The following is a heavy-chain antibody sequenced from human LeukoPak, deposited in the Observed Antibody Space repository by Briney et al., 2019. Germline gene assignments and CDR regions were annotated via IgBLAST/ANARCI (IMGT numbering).Heavy chain of an antibody. CDR1: GFTFSSYS. Sequence: GGSLRLSCAASGFTFSSYSMNWVRQAPGKGLEWVSSISSSSSYIYYADSVKGRFTISRDNAKNSLYLQMNSLRAEDTAVYYCASGLWLPSYFDYWGQGTLVTVSS. CDR3: ASGLWLPSYFDY. J-gene: IGHJ4*02. D-gene: IGHD5-18*01. CDR2: ISSSSSYI. V-gene: IGHV3-21*01.